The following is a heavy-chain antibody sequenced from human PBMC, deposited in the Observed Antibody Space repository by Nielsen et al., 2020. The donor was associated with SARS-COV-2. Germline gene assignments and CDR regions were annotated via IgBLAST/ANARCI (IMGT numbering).Heavy chain of an antibody. CDR2: IKQDGSEK. CDR1: GFTFSSYW. D-gene: IGHD3-22*01. CDR3: ARDIGGYYYDSSGYA. J-gene: IGHJ4*02. Sequence: GESPKISCAASGFTFSSYWMSWVRQAPGKGLEWVANIKQDGSEKYYVDSVKGRFTISRDNAKNSLYLQMNSLRAEDTAVYYCARDIGGYYYDSSGYAGGQGTLVTVSS. V-gene: IGHV3-7*01.